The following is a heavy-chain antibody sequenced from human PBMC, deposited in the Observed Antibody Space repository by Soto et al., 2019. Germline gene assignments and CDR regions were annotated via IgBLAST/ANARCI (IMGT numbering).Heavy chain of an antibody. CDR3: ARLEAGVKLDY. CDR1: GYSFIKNA. J-gene: IGHJ4*02. V-gene: IGHV1-3*01. Sequence: ASVKVSCKTSGYSFIKNAIHWVRQAPGQRPEWMGWINVGTDETKYSEKFQGRVTITTDTSASTAYMELTSLGSEDTAVYYCARLEAGVKLDYWGQGTPVTVSS. CDR2: INVGTDET.